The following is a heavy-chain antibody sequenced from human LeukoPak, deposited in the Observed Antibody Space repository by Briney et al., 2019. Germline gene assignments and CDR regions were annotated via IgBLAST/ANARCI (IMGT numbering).Heavy chain of an antibody. Sequence: GGSLRLSCEASGFIFSSYGMHWVRQAPGKGLEWVAVISNDESKKYHADSVKGRFTISRDNSRNTLDLQMNSLRAEDTAVYYCAKDRYGSVSYGVDVWGQGTTVIVSS. CDR3: AKDRYGSVSYGVDV. J-gene: IGHJ6*02. CDR2: ISNDESKK. D-gene: IGHD3-10*01. CDR1: GFIFSSYG. V-gene: IGHV3-30*18.